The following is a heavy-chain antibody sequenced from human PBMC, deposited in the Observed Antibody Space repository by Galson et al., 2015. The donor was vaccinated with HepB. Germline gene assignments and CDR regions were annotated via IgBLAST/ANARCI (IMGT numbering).Heavy chain of an antibody. V-gene: IGHV3-33*01. CDR3: ARPDYRVIWYFEL. D-gene: IGHD4-11*01. Sequence: SLRLSCAASGFTFSSYGMHWVRQAPGKGLEWVAVIWYDGSNKYYADSVKGRFTISRDNSKNTLYLQMNSLRAEDTAVYYCARPDYRVIWYFELWGRGTLVTVSS. CDR2: IWYDGSNK. CDR1: GFTFSSYG. J-gene: IGHJ2*01.